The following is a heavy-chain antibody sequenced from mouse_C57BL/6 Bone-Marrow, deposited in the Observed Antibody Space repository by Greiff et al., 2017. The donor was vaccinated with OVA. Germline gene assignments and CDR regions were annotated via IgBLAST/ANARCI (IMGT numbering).Heavy chain of an antibody. CDR3: TTPNGSPDY. J-gene: IGHJ2*01. V-gene: IGHV14-4*01. D-gene: IGHD1-1*01. CDR2: IDPENGDT. Sequence: EVKLVESGAELVRPGASVKLSCTASGFNIKDDYMHWVKQRPEQGLEWIGWIDPENGDTEYASKFQGKATITADTSSNTAYLQLSSLTSEDTAVYYCTTPNGSPDYWGQGTTLTVSS. CDR1: GFNIKDDY.